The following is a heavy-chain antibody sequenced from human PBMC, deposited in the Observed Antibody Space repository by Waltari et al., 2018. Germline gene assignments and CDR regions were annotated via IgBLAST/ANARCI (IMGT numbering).Heavy chain of an antibody. J-gene: IGHJ6*02. CDR3: ARHRRLRNKFYYDIDV. V-gene: IGHV4-4*07. D-gene: IGHD3-16*01. Sequence: QVQLQESGPGLVKASETLSLTCSVSGGSISGYFWSWVRKPAGKGLEWIGRIFTSGGPNYNPTLKSRVTMSLDTSNNQFSLSLSSVTAADTGVYYCARHRRLRNKFYYDIDVWGQGTTVSLSS. CDR2: IFTSGGP. CDR1: GGSISGYF.